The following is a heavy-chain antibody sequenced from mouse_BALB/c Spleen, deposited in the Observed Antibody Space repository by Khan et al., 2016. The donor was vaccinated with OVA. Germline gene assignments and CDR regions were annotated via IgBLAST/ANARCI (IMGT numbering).Heavy chain of an antibody. CDR3: ARIFKGTTDYAMDY. CDR1: GFSLTSYG. D-gene: IGHD2-14*01. Sequence: QVQLKESGPGLVQPSQSLSITCTVSGFSLTSYGVHWVRQSPGKGLEWLGVIWSGGSTDYNAAFISRLSISKDNSKSHVFFKLNSLTSKDTAIYYCARIFKGTTDYAMDYWGQGTSVTVSS. CDR2: IWSGGST. J-gene: IGHJ4*01. V-gene: IGHV2-2*03.